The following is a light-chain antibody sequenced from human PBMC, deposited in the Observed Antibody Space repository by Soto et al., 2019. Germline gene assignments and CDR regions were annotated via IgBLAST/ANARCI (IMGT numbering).Light chain of an antibody. CDR3: QQYSSYWT. CDR2: KAS. CDR1: QNVNNC. V-gene: IGKV1-5*03. J-gene: IGKJ1*01. Sequence: DIQMTQSPSTLSASVGDRVTITCRASQNVNNCLAWYQQKPGKAPKLLIHKASNLESGVSSRFSGSGSGTVFSLTISSLQPDDFATYYCQQYSSYWTFGQGTKVEIK.